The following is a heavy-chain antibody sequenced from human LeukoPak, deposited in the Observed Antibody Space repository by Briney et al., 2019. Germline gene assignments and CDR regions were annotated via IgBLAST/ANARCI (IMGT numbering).Heavy chain of an antibody. D-gene: IGHD5-12*01. CDR3: ARKDTWLPFDY. V-gene: IGHV4-34*01. Sequence: SETPSLTCAVYVGSFRGDYWSWIPQPPRKGLEWIGEINHSGSTNYNPSLKSRVTISVDTSKNQFSLKLSSVAAADTAVYCCARKDTWLPFDYWGQGTLVTVSS. J-gene: IGHJ4*02. CDR2: INHSGST. CDR1: VGSFRGDY.